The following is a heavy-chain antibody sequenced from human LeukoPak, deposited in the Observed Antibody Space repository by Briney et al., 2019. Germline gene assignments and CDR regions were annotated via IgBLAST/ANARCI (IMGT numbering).Heavy chain of an antibody. CDR1: GFTVSSNY. J-gene: IGHJ4*02. Sequence: PGGSLRLSCAASGFTVSSNYMSWVRQAPGKGLEWVSVIYSGGSTYYADSVKGRFTISRDNSKNTLYLQANSLRAEDTAVYYCAREDYDSGGYYFDYWGQGTLVTVSS. D-gene: IGHD3-10*01. CDR2: IYSGGST. CDR3: AREDYDSGGYYFDY. V-gene: IGHV3-53*01.